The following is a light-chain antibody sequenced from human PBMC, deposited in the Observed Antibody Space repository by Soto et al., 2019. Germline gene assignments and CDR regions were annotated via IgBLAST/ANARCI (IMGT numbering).Light chain of an antibody. V-gene: IGKV3-15*01. Sequence: EIVMTQSPATLSVSPGERATLSSTASQSVSSNLAWYQQKPGQAPRLLIYGASTRATGIPARFSGSGSGTEFTLTISSLQSEDFAVYYWQQYNNWPGITFGPGTKVDIK. CDR2: GAS. J-gene: IGKJ3*01. CDR3: QQYNNWPGIT. CDR1: QSVSSN.